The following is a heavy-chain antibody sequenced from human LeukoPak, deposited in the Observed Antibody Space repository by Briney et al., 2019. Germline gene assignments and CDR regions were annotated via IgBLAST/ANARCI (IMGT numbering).Heavy chain of an antibody. CDR1: GFTFSSYA. V-gene: IGHV3-23*01. CDR3: AKDGRYCSSTSCSFPKNWFDP. J-gene: IGHJ5*02. CDR2: ISPGGGST. Sequence: GGSLRLSCAASGFTFSSYAMSWVRQAPGKGLEWVSAISPGGGSTYYADSVKGRFTISRDNSKNTLYLQMNSLRAEDTAVYYCAKDGRYCSSTSCSFPKNWFDPWGQGTLVTVSS. D-gene: IGHD2-2*01.